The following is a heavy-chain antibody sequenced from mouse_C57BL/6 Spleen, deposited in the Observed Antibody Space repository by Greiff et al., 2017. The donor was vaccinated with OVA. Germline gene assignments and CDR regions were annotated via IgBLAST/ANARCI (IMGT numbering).Heavy chain of an antibody. CDR2: ISDGGSYT. J-gene: IGHJ2*01. CDR1: GFTFSSYA. Sequence: EVKLVESGGGLVKPGGSLKLSCAASGFTFSSYAMSWVRQTPEKRLEWVATISDGGSYTYYPDNVKGRFTISRDNAKNNLYLQMSHLKSEDTAMYYCARYSKRGFDYWGQGTTLTVSS. D-gene: IGHD2-5*01. CDR3: ARYSKRGFDY. V-gene: IGHV5-4*03.